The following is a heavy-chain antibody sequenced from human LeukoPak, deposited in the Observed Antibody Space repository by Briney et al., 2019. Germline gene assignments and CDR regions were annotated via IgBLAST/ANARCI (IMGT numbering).Heavy chain of an antibody. CDR3: AKGVAAVGTWWGPNFDC. J-gene: IGHJ4*02. V-gene: IGHV3-23*01. D-gene: IGHD6-13*01. CDR1: GFTFSNYA. CDR2: IRVSGDT. Sequence: GGSLRLSCAGSGFTFSNYAISWVRQAPGKGLEWVSVIRVSGDTYYIDSVKGRFTISRDNSKSTLYLHMNSLRAEDTAVYYCAKGVAAVGTWWGPNFDCWGQGVLITVSS.